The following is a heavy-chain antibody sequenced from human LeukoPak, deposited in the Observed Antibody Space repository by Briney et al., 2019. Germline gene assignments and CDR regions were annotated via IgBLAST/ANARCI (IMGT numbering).Heavy chain of an antibody. D-gene: IGHD1-26*01. CDR2: IIPIFGTA. J-gene: IGHJ6*03. Sequence: SVKVSCKASGGTLSSYAISWVRQAPGQGLEWMGGIIPIFGTANYAQKFQGRVTITTDESTSTAYMELSSLRSEDTAVYYCARAPLGPSYYYYYMDVWGKGTTVTVSS. CDR3: ARAPLGPSYYYYYMDV. V-gene: IGHV1-69*05. CDR1: GGTLSSYA.